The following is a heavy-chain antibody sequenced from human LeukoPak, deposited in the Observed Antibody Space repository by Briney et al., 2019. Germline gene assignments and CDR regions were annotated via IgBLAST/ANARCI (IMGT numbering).Heavy chain of an antibody. D-gene: IGHD6-6*01. V-gene: IGHV1-69*06. CDR2: IIPIFGTA. CDR3: ARVMRDWYSSSSWTSSLDV. CDR1: GGTFSSYA. Sequence: ASVKVSCKASGGTFSSYAISWVRQAPGQGLEWMGGIIPIFGTANYAQKFQGRVTITADKSTSTAYMELSSLRSEDTAVYYCARVMRDWYSSSSWTSSLDVWGKGTTVTVSS. J-gene: IGHJ6*04.